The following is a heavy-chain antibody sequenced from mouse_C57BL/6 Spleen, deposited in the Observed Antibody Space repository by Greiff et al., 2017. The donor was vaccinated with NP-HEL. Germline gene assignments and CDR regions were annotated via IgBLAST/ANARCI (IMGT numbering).Heavy chain of an antibody. CDR2: IDPNSGGT. D-gene: IGHD4-1*01. Sequence: QVQLQQPGAELVKPGASVQLSCKASGYTFTSYWMHWVKQRPGRGLEWIGRIDPNSGGTKSNETFTRKATLTVDKPSRTAYMQLSSLTSGDAAVYYCASYGRSWDGAYYFDYWGQGTTLTGAS. V-gene: IGHV1-72*01. CDR3: ASYGRSWDGAYYFDY. J-gene: IGHJ2*01. CDR1: GYTFTSYW.